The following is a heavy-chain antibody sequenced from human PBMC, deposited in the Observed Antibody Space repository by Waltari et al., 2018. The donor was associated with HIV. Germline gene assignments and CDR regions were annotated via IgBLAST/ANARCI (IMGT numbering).Heavy chain of an antibody. V-gene: IGHV1-18*01. J-gene: IGHJ5*02. CDR3: ARGSLLGNWLDP. CDR1: GYTFSDYG. CDR2: SSGLSADRR. Sequence: QIHLVQSGAEVKKPGASVKVSCKASGYTFSDYGIAWMRQAPGQGLEWMGWSSGLSADRRNYAQKFQGRVTLSTETSTTTAYMELRSLRSDDTAIYYCARGSLLGNWLDPWGQGTLVTVSS. D-gene: IGHD3-10*01.